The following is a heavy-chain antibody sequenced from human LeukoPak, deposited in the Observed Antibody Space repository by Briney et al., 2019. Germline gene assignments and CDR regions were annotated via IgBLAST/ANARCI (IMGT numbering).Heavy chain of an antibody. CDR2: ISAYNGNT. D-gene: IGHD2-15*01. V-gene: IGHV1-18*04. CDR1: GYTFTSYG. J-gene: IGHJ6*04. Sequence: ASVKVSCKASGYTFTSYGISWVRQAPGQGLEWMGWISAYNGNTNYAQKLQGRVTMTTDTSTSTAYMELRSLRSGDTAVYYCARGQGCSGGSCYPYYYDHYGMDVWGKGTTVTVSS. CDR3: ARGQGCSGGSCYPYYYDHYGMDV.